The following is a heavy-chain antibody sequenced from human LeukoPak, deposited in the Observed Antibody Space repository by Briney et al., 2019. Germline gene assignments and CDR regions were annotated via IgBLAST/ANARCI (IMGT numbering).Heavy chain of an antibody. Sequence: PSETLSLTCTVSGGSISSYYWSWIRQPPGKGLEWIGYIYYSGSTNYNPSLKSRVTISVDTSKNQFSLKLSSVTAADTAVYYCARGAGVPKFDPWGQGTLVTVSS. CDR1: GGSISSYY. J-gene: IGHJ5*02. CDR3: ARGAGVPKFDP. V-gene: IGHV4-59*01. D-gene: IGHD2-2*01. CDR2: IYYSGST.